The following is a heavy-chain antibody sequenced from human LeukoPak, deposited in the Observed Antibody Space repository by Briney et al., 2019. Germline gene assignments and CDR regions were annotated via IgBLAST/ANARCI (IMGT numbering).Heavy chain of an antibody. CDR3: ARRGATVTNDLDY. Sequence: GESLKISCKGSGYSFTSYWIGWVRQMPGKGLEWMGIIYPGDSDTRYSPSFQGQVTISADKSISIAYLQWSSLKASDTAMYYCARRGATVTNDLDYWGQGTLVTVSS. CDR1: GYSFTSYW. D-gene: IGHD4-17*01. CDR2: IYPGDSDT. J-gene: IGHJ4*02. V-gene: IGHV5-51*01.